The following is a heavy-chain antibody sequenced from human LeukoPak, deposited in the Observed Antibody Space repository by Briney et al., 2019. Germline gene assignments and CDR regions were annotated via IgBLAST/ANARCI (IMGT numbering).Heavy chain of an antibody. V-gene: IGHV3-23*01. D-gene: IGHD1-26*01. CDR3: AKDLGFIVGGGY. CDR2: ISGSGAST. Sequence: GGSLRLSCAASGFTFSSYAMSWVRQAPGKGLEWVSSISGSGASTYYADSVKGRFTISRDNSKNTLYLQMNSLRAEDTAVYYCAKDLGFIVGGGYWGQGTLVTVSS. CDR1: GFTFSSYA. J-gene: IGHJ4*02.